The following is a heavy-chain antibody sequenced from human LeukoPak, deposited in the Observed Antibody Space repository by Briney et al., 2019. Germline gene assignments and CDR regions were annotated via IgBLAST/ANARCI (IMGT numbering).Heavy chain of an antibody. D-gene: IGHD2-21*01. Sequence: SETLSLTCNVSGGSISPYYWSWIRQPAGKALEWIGRMYASGSTTYNPSLKSRVTMSVDTSKNQVSLKLSSVTAADTAVYYCARGRIASGAYYYYMDVWGKGTTVTVSS. CDR1: GGSISPYY. CDR2: MYASGST. V-gene: IGHV4-4*07. J-gene: IGHJ6*03. CDR3: ARGRIASGAYYYYMDV.